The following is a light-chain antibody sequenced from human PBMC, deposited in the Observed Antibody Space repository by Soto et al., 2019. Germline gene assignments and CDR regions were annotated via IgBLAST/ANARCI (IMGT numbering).Light chain of an antibody. CDR1: QSISSW. CDR2: KAS. Sequence: IPMTQSPSTLSASVGDRVTITSRASQSISSWLAWYQQKPGKAPKVLIYKASTLKSGVPSRFSGSGSGTEFTLTISRLQTDDFATYYCQHYNSYPEAFCQGTKVDNK. CDR3: QHYNSYPEA. V-gene: IGKV1-5*03. J-gene: IGKJ1*01.